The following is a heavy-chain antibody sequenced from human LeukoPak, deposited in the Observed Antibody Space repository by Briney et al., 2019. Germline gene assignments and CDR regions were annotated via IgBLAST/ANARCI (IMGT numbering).Heavy chain of an antibody. J-gene: IGHJ5*02. CDR2: ISYDGSNK. CDR1: GFTFSNYA. Sequence: PGGSLRLSCAASGFTFSNYAMHWVRQAPGKGLEWVAVISYDGSNKYYADSVKGRFTISRDNSKNTLYLQMNSLRAEDTAVYYCAREHGNSGYDTNWFDPWGQGTLVTVSS. V-gene: IGHV3-30-3*01. D-gene: IGHD5-12*01. CDR3: AREHGNSGYDTNWFDP.